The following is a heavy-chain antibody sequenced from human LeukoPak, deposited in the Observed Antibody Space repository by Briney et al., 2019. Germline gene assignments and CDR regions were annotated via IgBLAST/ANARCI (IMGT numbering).Heavy chain of an antibody. Sequence: ASLKGSCKASGYTFTDYNMHWVRQAPGHGLEWMGWINLKSGGRSYAQRFQGRVTMTRDTSISTAYMELCRLRSDDTAVYYCATGERLVPAAMWFDYWGQGTLVTVSS. J-gene: IGHJ4*02. CDR2: INLKSGGR. CDR1: GYTFTDYN. D-gene: IGHD2-2*01. V-gene: IGHV1-2*02. CDR3: ATGERLVPAAMWFDY.